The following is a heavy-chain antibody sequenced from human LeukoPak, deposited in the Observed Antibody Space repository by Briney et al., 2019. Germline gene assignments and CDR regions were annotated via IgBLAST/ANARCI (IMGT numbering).Heavy chain of an antibody. V-gene: IGHV4-34*01. CDR3: ARGRGRYCSSTSCYTWDY. Sequence: LRLSCAASGFTFSDYYMSWIRQPPGKGLEWIGEINHSGSTNYNPSLRSRVTISVDTSKNQFSQKLSSVTAADTAVYYCARGRGRYCSSTSCYTWDYWGQGTLVTVSS. D-gene: IGHD2-2*02. CDR1: GFTFSDYY. CDR2: INHSGST. J-gene: IGHJ4*02.